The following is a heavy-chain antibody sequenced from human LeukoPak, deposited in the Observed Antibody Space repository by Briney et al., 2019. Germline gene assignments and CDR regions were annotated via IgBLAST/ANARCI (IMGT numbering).Heavy chain of an antibody. J-gene: IGHJ4*02. CDR3: ARVEGLYQPNGCLDY. Sequence: PGRSLRLSCAASGFTFSSYGMHWVRQAPGKGLEWVAVIWYDGSNKYYADSVKGRFTLSRDNSKNTLYLQMNSLRAEDTAVYYCARVEGLYQPNGCLDYWGQGTLVTVSS. CDR2: IWYDGSNK. CDR1: GFTFSSYG. D-gene: IGHD2-2*01. V-gene: IGHV3-33*01.